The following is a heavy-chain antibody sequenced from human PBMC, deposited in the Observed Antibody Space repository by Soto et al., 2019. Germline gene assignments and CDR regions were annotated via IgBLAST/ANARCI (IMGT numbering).Heavy chain of an antibody. Sequence: SETLSLTCTVSGGSISSYYWSWIRQPPGKGLEWIGEINYSGSTNYNPSLKSRVTISVDTSKNQFSLKLSSVTAADTAVYYCASRGDIVVVVAANWFDPWGQGTLVTVSS. CDR1: GGSISSYY. D-gene: IGHD2-15*01. CDR2: INYSGST. J-gene: IGHJ5*02. CDR3: ASRGDIVVVVAANWFDP. V-gene: IGHV4-34*01.